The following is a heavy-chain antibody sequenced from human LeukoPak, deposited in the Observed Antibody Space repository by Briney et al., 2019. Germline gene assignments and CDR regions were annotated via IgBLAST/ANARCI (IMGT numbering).Heavy chain of an antibody. D-gene: IGHD6-19*01. CDR2: ISSSSSYI. V-gene: IGHV3-21*01. CDR3: ARDGKEDSSGWYGQYNWFDP. Sequence: PGGSLRLSCAASGFTFSSYSMNWVRQAPGKGLEWVSSISSSSSYIYYADSVKGRFTISRDNAKNSLYLQMNSLRAEDTAVYYCARDGKEDSSGWYGQYNWFDPWGQGTLVTVSS. CDR1: GFTFSSYS. J-gene: IGHJ5*02.